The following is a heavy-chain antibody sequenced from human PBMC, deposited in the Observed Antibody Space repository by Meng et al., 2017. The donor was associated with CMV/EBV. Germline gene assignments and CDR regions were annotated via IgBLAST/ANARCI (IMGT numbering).Heavy chain of an antibody. CDR2: ISSSSSYI. CDR1: GFTFSSYS. V-gene: IGHV3-21*01. J-gene: IGHJ4*02. CDR3: ARDLSPYNWNYVGVVQGAKDY. D-gene: IGHD1-7*01. Sequence: GGSLRLSCAASGFTFSSYSMNWVRQAPGKGLEWVSSISSSSSYIYYADSVKGRFTISRDNAKNSLYLQMNSLRAEDTAVYYCARDLSPYNWNYVGVVQGAKDYWGQGTLVTVSS.